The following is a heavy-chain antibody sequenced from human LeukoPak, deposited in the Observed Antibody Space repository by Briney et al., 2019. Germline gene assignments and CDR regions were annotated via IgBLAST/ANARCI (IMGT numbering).Heavy chain of an antibody. CDR3: ARRGSSGWYYYYGMDV. CDR1: GGSFSGYY. V-gene: IGHV4-34*01. D-gene: IGHD6-19*01. CDR2: INHSGST. Sequence: SETLSLTCAVYGGSFSGYYWSWIRQPPGKGLEWIGEINHSGSTNYNPSLKSRVTILVDTSKNQFSLKLSSVTAADTAVYYCARRGSSGWYYYYGMDVWGQGTTVTVSS. J-gene: IGHJ6*02.